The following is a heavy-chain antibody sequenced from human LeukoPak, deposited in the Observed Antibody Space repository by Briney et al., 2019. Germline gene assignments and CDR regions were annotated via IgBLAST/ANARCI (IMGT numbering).Heavy chain of an antibody. J-gene: IGHJ4*02. V-gene: IGHV3-9*01. CDR2: ISWNSGSI. Sequence: GGSLRLSCAASGFTFDDYAMHWVRQAPGKGLEWVSGISWNSGSIGYADSVKGRFTISRDNAKNSLYLQMNSLRAEDTALYYCAKDLAGDFDYWGQGTLVTVSP. CDR3: AKDLAGDFDY. CDR1: GFTFDDYA.